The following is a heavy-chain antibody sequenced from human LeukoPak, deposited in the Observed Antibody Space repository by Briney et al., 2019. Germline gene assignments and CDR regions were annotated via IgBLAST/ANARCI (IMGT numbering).Heavy chain of an antibody. Sequence: PGGTLRLSCAASGLTFSSYWMSRVRQAPGKGLEWVANIKQDGSEKYYVDSVKGRFTISRDNAKNSLYLQMNSLRAEDTAVYYCARDSVIYGYWGQGTLVTVSS. D-gene: IGHD3/OR15-3a*01. J-gene: IGHJ4*02. CDR1: GLTFSSYW. V-gene: IGHV3-7*01. CDR2: IKQDGSEK. CDR3: ARDSVIYGY.